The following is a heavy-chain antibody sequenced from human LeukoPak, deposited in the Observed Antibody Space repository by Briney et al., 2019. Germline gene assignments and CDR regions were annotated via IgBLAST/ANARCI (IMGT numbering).Heavy chain of an antibody. CDR2: IYYSGST. J-gene: IGHJ6*02. CDR3: ARGGRLWFGEFYYGMDV. V-gene: IGHV4-59*01. Sequence: SETLSLTCTVSGGSISGYYWSWIRQPPGKGLEWIGYIYYSGSTNYNPSLKSRVTISVDTSKNQLSLKLSSVTAADTAVYYCARGGRLWFGEFYYGMDVWGQGTTVTVSS. CDR1: GGSISGYY. D-gene: IGHD3-10*01.